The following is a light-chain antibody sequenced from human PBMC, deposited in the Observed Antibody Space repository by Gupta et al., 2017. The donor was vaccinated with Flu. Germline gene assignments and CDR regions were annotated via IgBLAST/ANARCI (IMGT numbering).Light chain of an antibody. V-gene: IGKV1-5*03. Sequence: DIQMTQSPSALSAYVGDRVTITCRASQSINNWLAWYQQKPGKAPNLLIYKASNLESGVPSRFSGSGSGTEFTLTISSLHPDDFATYYCQQDNGYPLTFGGGTKVEI. CDR1: QSINNW. CDR3: QQDNGYPLT. CDR2: KAS. J-gene: IGKJ4*01.